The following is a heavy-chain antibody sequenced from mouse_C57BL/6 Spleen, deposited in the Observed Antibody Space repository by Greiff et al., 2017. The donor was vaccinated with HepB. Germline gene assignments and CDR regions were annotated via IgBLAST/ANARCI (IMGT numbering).Heavy chain of an antibody. CDR2: IWSGGST. Sequence: VQLQQSGPGLVQPSQSLSITCTVSGFSLTSYGVHWVRQSPGKGLEWLGVIWSGGSTDYNAAFISRLSISKDNSKSQVFFKMNSLQADDTAIYYCARGNYSNYVGWFAYWGQGTLVTVSA. CDR3: ARGNYSNYVGWFAY. D-gene: IGHD2-5*01. V-gene: IGHV2-2*01. CDR1: GFSLTSYG. J-gene: IGHJ3*01.